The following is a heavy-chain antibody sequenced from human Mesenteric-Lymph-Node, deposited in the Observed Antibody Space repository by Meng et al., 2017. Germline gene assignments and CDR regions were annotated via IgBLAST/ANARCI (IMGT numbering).Heavy chain of an antibody. CDR1: GGSTRSVVYY. V-gene: IGHV4-30-4*01. D-gene: IGHD4-11*01. J-gene: IGHJ4*02. CDR3: ARDRTTGRYFDY. CDR2: IYYSGST. Sequence: QAWLRGWGLTMVKPFRTLSLSCTLSGGSTRSVVYYWSLIRQPQGKGLGRIGYIYYSGSTYDNPSLKSRVTISVDTSKNQFSLKLSSVTAADTAVYYCARDRTTGRYFDYWGQGTLVTVSS.